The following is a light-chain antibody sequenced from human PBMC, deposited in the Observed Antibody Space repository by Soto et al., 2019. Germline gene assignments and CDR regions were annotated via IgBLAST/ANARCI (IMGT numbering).Light chain of an antibody. CDR2: EVT. J-gene: IGLJ1*01. Sequence: QSVLTQPASVSGSPGQSITISCTGTSSDIGGYNYVSWYQQHPGKAPKLMISEVTNRPSGVSNRFSGSKSGNTASLTISGLQTEDEADYYCCSYTITSTYVFGTGTKVIV. V-gene: IGLV2-14*01. CDR3: CSYTITSTYV. CDR1: SSDIGGYNY.